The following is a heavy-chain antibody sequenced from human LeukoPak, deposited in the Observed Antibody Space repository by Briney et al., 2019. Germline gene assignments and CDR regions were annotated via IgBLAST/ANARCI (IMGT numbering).Heavy chain of an antibody. CDR3: ARDAPGYYEGSGIGDNC. Sequence: GGSLRLSCAASGFTFSRYWMSWVRQAPGKGLEWVANIKEDGSEKYYVDSVKGRFTISRDNAKNSLYLQMNSLRAEDTAVYYCARDAPGYYEGSGIGDNCWGQGTLVTVSS. CDR2: IKEDGSEK. V-gene: IGHV3-7*04. CDR1: GFTFSRYW. J-gene: IGHJ4*02. D-gene: IGHD3-16*01.